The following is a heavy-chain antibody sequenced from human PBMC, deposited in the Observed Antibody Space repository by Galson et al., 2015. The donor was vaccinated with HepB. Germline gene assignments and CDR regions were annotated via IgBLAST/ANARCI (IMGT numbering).Heavy chain of an antibody. CDR2: ISKNDLSR. CDR1: GLTLDAYD. D-gene: IGHD2/OR15-2a*01. J-gene: IGHJ6*03. Sequence: SLRLSCAASGLTLDAYDISWVRQAPGRGLQWVSAISKNDLSRHHAVPVKGRFTISRQKSKNVVILEMNSLKVEDTAIYYCARGSPTSFYHYYMDVWGKGTTVTVSS. CDR3: ARGSPTSFYHYYMDV. V-gene: IGHV3-20*04.